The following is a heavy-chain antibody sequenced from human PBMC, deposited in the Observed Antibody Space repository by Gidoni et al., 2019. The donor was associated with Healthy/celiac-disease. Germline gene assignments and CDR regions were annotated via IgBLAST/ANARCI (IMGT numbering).Heavy chain of an antibody. J-gene: IGHJ6*02. CDR1: GFTFGDYA. V-gene: IGHV3-49*04. D-gene: IGHD5-18*01. CDR3: TRVNGYSYGYSYYYYGMDV. Sequence: EVQLVESGGGLVQPGRALRLSCTASGFTFGDYAMSWVRQAPGKGLEWVGFIRSKAYGGTTEYAASVKGRFTISRDDSKSIAYLQMNSLKTEDTAVYYCTRVNGYSYGYSYYYYGMDVWGQGTTVTVSS. CDR2: IRSKAYGGTT.